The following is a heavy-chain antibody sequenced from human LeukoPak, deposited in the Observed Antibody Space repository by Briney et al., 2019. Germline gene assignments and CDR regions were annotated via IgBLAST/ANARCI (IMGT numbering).Heavy chain of an antibody. D-gene: IGHD2-21*01. CDR2: INPSGGST. V-gene: IGHV1-46*03. CDR1: GYTFTSYY. J-gene: IGHJ4*02. Sequence: ASVKLSCKASGYTFTSYYMHWVRQAPGQGLEWVGIINPSGGSTSYAQTLQGRVTMTRDTSTSTVYMELSSLRSEDTAVYYCARVDCGGDCYSSVGFDYWGQGTLVTVSS. CDR3: ARVDCGGDCYSSVGFDY.